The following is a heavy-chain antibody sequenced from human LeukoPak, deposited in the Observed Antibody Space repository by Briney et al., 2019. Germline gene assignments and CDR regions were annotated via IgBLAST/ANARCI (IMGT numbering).Heavy chain of an antibody. D-gene: IGHD6-19*01. CDR2: IRSKANSYAT. J-gene: IGHJ4*02. CDR1: GFTFSGSA. Sequence: GGSLRLSCAASGFTFSGSAMHWVRQASGKGLERVGRIRSKANSYATAYAASVKGRFTISRDDSKNTAYLQMNSLKTEDTAVYYCTTISGWYDYWGQGTLVTVSS. CDR3: TTISGWYDY. V-gene: IGHV3-73*01.